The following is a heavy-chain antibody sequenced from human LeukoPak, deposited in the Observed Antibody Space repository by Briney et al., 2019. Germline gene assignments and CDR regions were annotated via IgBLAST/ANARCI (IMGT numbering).Heavy chain of an antibody. D-gene: IGHD3-10*01. V-gene: IGHV5-10-1*01. J-gene: IGHJ6*04. CDR1: GYSFTSYW. Sequence: GESLKISCKGSGYSFTSYWISWVRQMPGKGLEWMGRIDPSDSYTNYSPSFQGHVTISADKSISTAYLQWSSLKASDTAMYYCARNGYYGSGSYYNVHYGMDVWGKGTTVTVSS. CDR2: IDPSDSYT. CDR3: ARNGYYGSGSYYNVHYGMDV.